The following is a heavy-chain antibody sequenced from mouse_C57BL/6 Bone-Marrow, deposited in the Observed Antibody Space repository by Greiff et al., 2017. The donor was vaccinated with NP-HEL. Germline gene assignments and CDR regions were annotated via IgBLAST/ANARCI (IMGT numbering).Heavy chain of an antibody. D-gene: IGHD2-2*01. CDR2: ISSGGSYT. CDR1: GFTFSSYG. CDR3: ARHEGLLWLRAFAY. Sequence: EVKLVESGGDLVKPGGSLKLSCAASGFTFSSYGMSWVRQTPDKRLEWVATISSGGSYTYYLDSVKGRFTISRDNAKNTLYLQMSSLKSEDTAMYYCARHEGLLWLRAFAYWGQGTLVTVSA. V-gene: IGHV5-6*01. J-gene: IGHJ3*01.